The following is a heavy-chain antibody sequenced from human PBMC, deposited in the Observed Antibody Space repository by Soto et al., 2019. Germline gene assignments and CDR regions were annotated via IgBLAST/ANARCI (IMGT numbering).Heavy chain of an antibody. CDR2: IIPILGIA. Sequence: QVQLVQSGAEVKKPGSSVKVSCKASGGTFSSYTISWVRQAPGQGLEWMGRIIPILGIANYAQKFQGRVTITADKSTSTAYMELSSLRSEDTAVYYCAGRGTIAVDCIPEYYGMDVWGQGTTVTVSS. V-gene: IGHV1-69*02. J-gene: IGHJ6*02. CDR3: AGRGTIAVDCIPEYYGMDV. CDR1: GGTFSSYT. D-gene: IGHD6-19*01.